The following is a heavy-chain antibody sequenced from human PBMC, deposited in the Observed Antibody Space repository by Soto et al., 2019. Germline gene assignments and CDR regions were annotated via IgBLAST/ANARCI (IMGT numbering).Heavy chain of an antibody. Sequence: QLQLQESGPGLVKPSDTLSLTCTVSGGSISSSSYYWGWIRQPPGKGLEWIGSIYYSGSTYYNPSLKSRVTISVDTSKNQFSLKLSSVTAADTAVYYCASTAGTGWFDPWGQGTLVTVSS. CDR1: GGSISSSSYY. J-gene: IGHJ5*02. CDR3: ASTAGTGWFDP. V-gene: IGHV4-39*01. D-gene: IGHD5-18*01. CDR2: IYYSGST.